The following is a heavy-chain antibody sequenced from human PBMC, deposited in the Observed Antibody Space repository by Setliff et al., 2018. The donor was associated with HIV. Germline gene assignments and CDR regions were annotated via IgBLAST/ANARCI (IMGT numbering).Heavy chain of an antibody. CDR2: ISAGSSLI. CDR1: GFTFSSYA. D-gene: IGHD1-26*01. CDR3: ARDSGTVGADDY. V-gene: IGHV3-48*01. Sequence: GGSLRLSCAASGFTFSSYAMTWVRQAPGKGLEWVAYISAGSSLIYYVESVKGRFTISRDNAKNSLYLQMNTLRTEDTAVYYCARDSGTVGADDYWGQGTLVTVSS. J-gene: IGHJ4*02.